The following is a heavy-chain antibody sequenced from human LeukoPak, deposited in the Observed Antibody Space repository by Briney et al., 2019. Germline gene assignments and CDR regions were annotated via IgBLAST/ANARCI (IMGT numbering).Heavy chain of an antibody. D-gene: IGHD5/OR15-5a*01. CDR1: GFTFSSYS. CDR2: ISSSSSTI. Sequence: GGSLRLSCAASGFTFSSYSMNWVRQAPGKGLEWVSYISSSSSTIYYADSVKGRFTISRDNAKNSLYLQMHSLRAEDTAIYYCAKPHIRLSTVCFFDSWGQGARVTVSS. CDR3: AKPHIRLSTVCFFDS. V-gene: IGHV3-48*01. J-gene: IGHJ4*02.